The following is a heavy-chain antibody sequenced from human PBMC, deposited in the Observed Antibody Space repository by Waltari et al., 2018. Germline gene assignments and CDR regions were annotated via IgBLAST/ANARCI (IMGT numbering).Heavy chain of an antibody. J-gene: IGHJ6*02. CDR3: ATDSSGYYGMDV. CDR1: GYTLTELS. Sequence: QVQLVQSGAEVKKPGASVKVSCKVPGYTLTELSMPWVRQAPGKGLEWMGGFDPEDGETIYAQKFQGRVTMTEDTSTDTAYMELSSLRSEDTAVYYCATDSSGYYGMDVWGQGTTVTVSS. CDR2: FDPEDGET. D-gene: IGHD3-22*01. V-gene: IGHV1-24*01.